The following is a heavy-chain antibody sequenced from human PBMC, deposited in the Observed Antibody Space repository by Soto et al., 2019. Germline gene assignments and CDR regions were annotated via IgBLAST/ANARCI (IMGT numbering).Heavy chain of an antibody. J-gene: IGHJ4*02. Sequence: PGGSLRLSCAASGFTFSSYSMNWVRQAPGKGLEWVSYISSNSGTMYYADSVKGRFTISRDNAKNSLYLQMNSLRAEDTAVYYCARDPWNTLDYWGQGSLVTVSS. CDR2: ISSNSGTM. D-gene: IGHD1-1*01. CDR1: GFTFSSYS. CDR3: ARDPWNTLDY. V-gene: IGHV3-48*01.